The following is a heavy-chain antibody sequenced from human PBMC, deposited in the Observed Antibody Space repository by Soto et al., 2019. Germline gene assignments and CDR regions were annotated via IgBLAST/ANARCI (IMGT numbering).Heavy chain of an antibody. D-gene: IGHD3-3*01. CDR3: AGVSGPPKGDAFDI. V-gene: IGHV1-69*01. Sequence: QVQLVQSGAEVQKPGSSVKVSCKASGGTFSSYAISWVRQAPGQGLEWMGGIIPIFGTANYAQKLQGRVTITADESTSTAYMEPSSLRSEDTAVYYCAGVSGPPKGDAFDIWGQGTMVTVSS. CDR1: GGTFSSYA. J-gene: IGHJ3*02. CDR2: IIPIFGTA.